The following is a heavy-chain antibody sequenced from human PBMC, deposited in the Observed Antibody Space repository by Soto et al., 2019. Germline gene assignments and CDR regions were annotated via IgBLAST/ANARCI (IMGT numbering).Heavy chain of an antibody. J-gene: IGHJ4*02. CDR1: GGSISSSTYY. CDR3: ARVPTYFDWVAPFDF. Sequence: SETLSLTCTVSGGSISSSTYYWGWIRQPPGKGLEWIGSIYYSGSTYYNPSLKSRVTISVDTSKNKFSLKLSSVTAADTAVYYCARVPTYFDWVAPFDFWGQGTLVTVSS. V-gene: IGHV4-39*01. CDR2: IYYSGST. D-gene: IGHD3-9*01.